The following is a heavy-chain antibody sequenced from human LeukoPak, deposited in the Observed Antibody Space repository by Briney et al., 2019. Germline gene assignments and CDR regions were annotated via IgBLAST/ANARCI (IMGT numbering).Heavy chain of an antibody. J-gene: IGHJ4*02. CDR3: ARNQGYCTNGVCYTAFDY. CDR1: GGSISSYY. CDR2: IYYSGST. Sequence: SETLSLTCTVSGGSISSYYWSWIRQPPGKGLEWIGYIYYSGSTKYNPSLKSRVTISVDTSKNQFSLKPSSVTAADTAVYYCARNQGYCTNGVCYTAFDYWGQGTLVTVSS. D-gene: IGHD2-8*01. V-gene: IGHV4-59*01.